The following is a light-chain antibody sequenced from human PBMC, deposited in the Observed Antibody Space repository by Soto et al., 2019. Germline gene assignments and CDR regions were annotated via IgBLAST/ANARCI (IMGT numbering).Light chain of an antibody. CDR2: EVS. J-gene: IGLJ2*01. Sequence: QSALTQPASVSGSPGQSITFSCTGTSSDVGAFSYVSWYQQRPGTAPKLMIYEVSNRPSGISDRFSGSKSGNTASLTISGLQAEDEADYYCSSYTTVSTVVFGGGTQLTVL. CDR1: SSDVGAFSY. V-gene: IGLV2-14*01. CDR3: SSYTTVSTVV.